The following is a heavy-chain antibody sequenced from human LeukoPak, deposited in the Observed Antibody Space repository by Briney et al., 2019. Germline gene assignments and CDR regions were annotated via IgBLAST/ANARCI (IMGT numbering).Heavy chain of an antibody. V-gene: IGHV1-18*01. CDR3: ARVTQLPPPYYYYYMDV. CDR1: GYTFTSYG. Sequence: ASVKVSCKASGYTFTSYGISWVRQAPGQGLEWMGWISAYNGNTNYAQKLQGRVTMTTDTSTSTAYMELRSLRSDDTAVYYCARVTQLPPPYYYYYMDVWGKGTTVTVSS. J-gene: IGHJ6*03. D-gene: IGHD6-6*01. CDR2: ISAYNGNT.